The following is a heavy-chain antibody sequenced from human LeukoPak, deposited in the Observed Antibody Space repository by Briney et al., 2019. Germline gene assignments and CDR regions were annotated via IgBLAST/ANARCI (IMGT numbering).Heavy chain of an antibody. J-gene: IGHJ6*03. V-gene: IGHV3-48*01. CDR2: VTVGTNTI. D-gene: IGHD1-26*01. Sequence: GGSLRLSWTAAGFTFSTDSMDWVRQAPGKWLEWVSHVTVGTNTIYYADSVKGRFTISRDNAKNSLFLQMNSLRAEATAVYYCAKQHRSGSWDMDVWGKGTTVTVSS. CDR3: AKQHRSGSWDMDV. CDR1: GFTFSTDS.